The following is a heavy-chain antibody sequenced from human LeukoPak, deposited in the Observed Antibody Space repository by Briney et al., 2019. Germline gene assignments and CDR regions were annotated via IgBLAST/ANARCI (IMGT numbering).Heavy chain of an antibody. D-gene: IGHD5-24*01. J-gene: IGHJ4*02. Sequence: SETLSLTCTASGVSISHYYLSWIRQAPGRGLEWIAYIHFRGSNNYNPTLKSRVTISKDTSKNQFPLNLSSVTAADADVYYCATIWHDGYNPFDYWGQGTLVTVSS. CDR1: GVSISHYY. V-gene: IGHV4-59*01. CDR2: IHFRGSN. CDR3: ATIWHDGYNPFDY.